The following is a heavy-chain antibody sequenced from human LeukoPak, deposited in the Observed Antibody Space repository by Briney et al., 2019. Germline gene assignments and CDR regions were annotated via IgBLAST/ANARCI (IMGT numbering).Heavy chain of an antibody. D-gene: IGHD3-22*01. Sequence: GGTLRLSCAASGFTFSSYGMSWVRQAPGKGLEWVSSISGRSADIYYADSVKGRFTISRDNAKNSVFLQMNNLRVEDTAIYYCAGRGYHDSSGYDYWGQGTPVTVSS. CDR1: GFTFSSYG. CDR2: ISGRSADI. V-gene: IGHV3-21*06. J-gene: IGHJ4*02. CDR3: AGRGYHDSSGYDY.